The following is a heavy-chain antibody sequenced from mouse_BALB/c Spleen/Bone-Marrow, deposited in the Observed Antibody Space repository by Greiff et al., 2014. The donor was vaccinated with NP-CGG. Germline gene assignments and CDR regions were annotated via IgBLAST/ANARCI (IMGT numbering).Heavy chain of an antibody. V-gene: IGHV3-2*02. Sequence: EVQLQQSGPGLVKPSQSLSLTCTVTGYSVTSDYAWNWIRQFPGNKLGWMGYISYSGSTSYNPSLKSRIPITRDTSKNQFFLQLNSVTTEDTATYYCARRRYYYGAMDYWGQGTSVTVSS. CDR1: GYSVTSDYA. D-gene: IGHD1-1*01. J-gene: IGHJ4*01. CDR2: ISYSGST. CDR3: ARRRYYYGAMDY.